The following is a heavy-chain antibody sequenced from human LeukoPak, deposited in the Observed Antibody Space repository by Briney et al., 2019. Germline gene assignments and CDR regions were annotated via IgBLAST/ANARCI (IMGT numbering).Heavy chain of an antibody. CDR3: ARDQEGFDY. Sequence: ASVKVSCKASGYTFTNNYLHWVRQAPGQGLEWMGMIYLRDGSTSYAQNFQGRVTVTRDTSTTTVHMELRGLRSEDTAVYYCARDQEGFDYWGQGTVVTVSS. CDR2: IYLRDGST. CDR1: GYTFTNNY. J-gene: IGHJ4*02. V-gene: IGHV1-46*01.